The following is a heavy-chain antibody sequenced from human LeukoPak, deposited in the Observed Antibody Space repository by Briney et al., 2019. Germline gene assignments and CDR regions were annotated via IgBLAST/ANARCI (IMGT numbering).Heavy chain of an antibody. CDR2: ISTSGGST. V-gene: IGHV3-64*01. D-gene: IGHD3-10*01. Sequence: GGSLRLSCAASGFTFSRYAMHWVRQAPGKGLQFASAISTSGGSTSYANSVRGRFTISRDNSKNTLHLQMGSLRAEDMAVYYCARDDGRYGSGSHYYFYSMDVWGQGTTVTVSS. CDR3: ARDDGRYGSGSHYYFYSMDV. J-gene: IGHJ6*02. CDR1: GFTFSRYA.